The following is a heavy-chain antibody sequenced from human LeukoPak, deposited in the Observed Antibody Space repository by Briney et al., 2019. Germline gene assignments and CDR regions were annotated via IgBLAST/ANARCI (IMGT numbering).Heavy chain of an antibody. CDR3: ANFVSGWPFDN. J-gene: IGHJ4*02. CDR2: MSDSGGST. V-gene: IGHV3-23*01. Sequence: GGSLRLSCAASGFTFSSYAMSWVRQAPGKGLEWVSSMSDSGGSTYYAESVKGRFTISRDNSKNTLYLQMNSLRAEDTAIYYCANFVSGWPFDNWGQGTLVTVSS. CDR1: GFTFSSYA. D-gene: IGHD6-19*01.